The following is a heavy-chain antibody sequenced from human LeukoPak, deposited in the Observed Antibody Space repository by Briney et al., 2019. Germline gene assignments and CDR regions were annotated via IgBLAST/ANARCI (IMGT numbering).Heavy chain of an antibody. Sequence: GGSLRLSCAASGFTFSSYGMHWVRQAPGKGLEWVAVISYDGSNKYYADSVKGRFTISRDNSKNTLYLQMNSLRAEDTAVYYCGKDWYYYGSGTFDYWGQGTLVTVSS. V-gene: IGHV3-30*18. CDR2: ISYDGSNK. CDR3: GKDWYYYGSGTFDY. J-gene: IGHJ4*02. CDR1: GFTFSSYG. D-gene: IGHD3-10*01.